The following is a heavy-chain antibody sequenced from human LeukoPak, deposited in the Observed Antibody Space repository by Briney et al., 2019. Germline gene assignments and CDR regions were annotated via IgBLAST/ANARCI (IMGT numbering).Heavy chain of an antibody. CDR2: INPNSGGT. CDR1: GYTFTGYY. V-gene: IGHV1-2*02. Sequence: ASVPDSCKASGYTFTGYYMHWVRQAPGQGLEWMGWINPNSGGTNYAQKFQGRVTMTRDTSISTAYMELSRLRSDDTAVYYCARSMWGSSRYCIDYWGQRSLLTVSS. J-gene: IGHJ4*01. CDR3: ARSMWGSSRYCIDY. D-gene: IGHD6-13*01.